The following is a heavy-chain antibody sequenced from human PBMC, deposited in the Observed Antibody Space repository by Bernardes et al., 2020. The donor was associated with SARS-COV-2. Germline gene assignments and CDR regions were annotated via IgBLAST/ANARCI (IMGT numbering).Heavy chain of an antibody. Sequence: GGSLRLSCAASGFTFSSSWFHWVRQAPGKGLVWVSRINPDGSSTNYADSVKGRFTISRDNAKNTLFLQMNSLRTEDTAVYYCAKGGHFSPFDYWGQGTLVTVSS. CDR1: GFTFSSSW. CDR3: AKGGHFSPFDY. V-gene: IGHV3-74*01. D-gene: IGHD5-12*01. J-gene: IGHJ4*02. CDR2: INPDGSST.